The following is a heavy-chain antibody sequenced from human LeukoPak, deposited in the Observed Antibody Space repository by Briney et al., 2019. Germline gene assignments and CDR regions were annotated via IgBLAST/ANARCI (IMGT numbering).Heavy chain of an antibody. J-gene: IGHJ4*02. CDR1: GFTFTTYS. CDR2: ISGSGGST. V-gene: IGHV3-23*01. D-gene: IGHD4-23*01. CDR3: AKDRAYGGNSVATFDY. Sequence: GGSLRLSCEASGFTFTTYSMTWVRQAPGKGLQWVSAISGSGGSTYYADSVKGRFTISRDNSKNTLYLQMNSLRAEDTAVYYCAKDRAYGGNSVATFDYWGQGTLVTVSS.